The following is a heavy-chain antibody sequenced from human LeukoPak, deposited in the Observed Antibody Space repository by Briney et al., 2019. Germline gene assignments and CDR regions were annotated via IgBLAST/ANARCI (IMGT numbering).Heavy chain of an antibody. CDR3: APSVRSGGSYYFAY. Sequence: ASVKVSCKASGYTFTSYGISWVRQAPGQGLEWMGIINPGDGTTTYTQEFQGRVTLTTDTSTNTVNMELSSLRFEDTAVYYCAPSVRSGGSYYFAYWGQGSLVTVSS. V-gene: IGHV1-46*01. D-gene: IGHD2-15*01. CDR2: INPGDGTT. CDR1: GYTFTSYG. J-gene: IGHJ4*02.